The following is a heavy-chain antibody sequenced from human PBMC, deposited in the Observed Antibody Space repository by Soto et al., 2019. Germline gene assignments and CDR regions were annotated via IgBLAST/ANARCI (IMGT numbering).Heavy chain of an antibody. Sequence: QVQLVQSGAEVKKPGASVKVSCKASGYTFTSYGISWVRQAPGQGLGWLGWIGTYNGDTNYAQNFQGRVTMTTDTSTRTVYMEVRSLRLDDSAVYYCARGRADLGYCSGRSCLSYYNGMDVWGQGTTVTVSS. V-gene: IGHV1-18*01. D-gene: IGHD2-15*01. CDR2: IGTYNGDT. J-gene: IGHJ6*02. CDR3: ARGRADLGYCSGRSCLSYYNGMDV. CDR1: GYTFTSYG.